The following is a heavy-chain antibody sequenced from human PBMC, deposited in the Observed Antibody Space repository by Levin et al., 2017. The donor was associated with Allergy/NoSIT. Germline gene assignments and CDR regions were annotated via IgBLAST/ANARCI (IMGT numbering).Heavy chain of an antibody. CDR2: IIPILGVT. J-gene: IGHJ4*02. V-gene: IGHV1-69*13. CDR3: ARGGLIDGGNSGDYFQY. CDR1: GDTFSNYV. Sequence: ASVKVSCKASGDTFSNYVTNWVRQAPGQGLEWMGGIIPILGVTKYAQKFQGRVTITADESTSTAYMDLSSLRSDDTAVYYCARGGLIDGGNSGDYFQYWGQGSLVTVSS. D-gene: IGHD4-23*01.